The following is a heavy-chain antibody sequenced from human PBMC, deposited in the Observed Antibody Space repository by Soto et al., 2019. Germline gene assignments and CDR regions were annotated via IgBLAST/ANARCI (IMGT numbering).Heavy chain of an antibody. D-gene: IGHD3-3*01. Sequence: QITLNESGPTVVRPTETLTLTCRFSGFSLTTSGVGVGWIRQSPGKAPEWLALIYWDDDKRYSATLKSRLNINKDTSTNQVVLTVSDLDPTDTATYYCAHRVLRTVFGLVTTTAIYFDFWGQGTPVAVSS. V-gene: IGHV2-5*02. CDR3: AHRVLRTVFGLVTTTAIYFDF. CDR1: GFSLTTSGVG. J-gene: IGHJ4*02. CDR2: IYWDDDK.